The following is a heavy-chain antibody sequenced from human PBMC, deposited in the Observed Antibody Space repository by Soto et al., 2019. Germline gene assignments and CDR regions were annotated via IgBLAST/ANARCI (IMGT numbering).Heavy chain of an antibody. CDR1: GYTFTSYG. J-gene: IGHJ1*01. CDR3: ARGIVLMVYASVFYS. CDR2: ISAYNGNT. Sequence: GASVKVSCKASGYTFTSYGISWVRQAPGQGLEWMGWISAYNGNTNYAQKLQGRVTMTTDTSTSTAYMELRSLRSDDTAVYYCARGIVLMVYASVFYSRAQGTPLPVSS. V-gene: IGHV1-18*01. D-gene: IGHD2-8*01.